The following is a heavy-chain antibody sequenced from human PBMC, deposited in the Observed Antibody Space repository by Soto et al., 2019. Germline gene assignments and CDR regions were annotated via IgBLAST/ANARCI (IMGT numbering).Heavy chain of an antibody. Sequence: PGGSLRLSCAASGFTFSSYAMSWVRQAPGKGLEWVGFIRSKAYGGTTEYAASVKGRFTISRDDSKSIAYLQMNSLKTEDTAVYYCTRVGYDILTGYYIFDYWGQGTLVTVSS. CDR2: IRSKAYGGTT. CDR3: TRVGYDILTGYYIFDY. V-gene: IGHV3-49*04. CDR1: GFTFSSYA. J-gene: IGHJ4*02. D-gene: IGHD3-9*01.